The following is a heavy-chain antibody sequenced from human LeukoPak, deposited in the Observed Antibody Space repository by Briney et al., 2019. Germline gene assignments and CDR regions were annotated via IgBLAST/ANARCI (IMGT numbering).Heavy chain of an antibody. Sequence: GGSLRLSCAASGFTFSSRWMSWIRQAPGKGLEWVSYISSTGSTIYYGDSVKGRFTISRDNAKNSLYLQMNSLRAEDTAVYYCTRDKRGIGFDPWGQGTLVTVSS. CDR1: GFTFSSRW. D-gene: IGHD3-16*01. J-gene: IGHJ5*02. CDR3: TRDKRGIGFDP. CDR2: ISSTGSTI. V-gene: IGHV3-11*01.